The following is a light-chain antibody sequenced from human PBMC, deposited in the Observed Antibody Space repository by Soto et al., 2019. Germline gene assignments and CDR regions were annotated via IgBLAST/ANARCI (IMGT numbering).Light chain of an antibody. Sequence: QSALPQPRSLSGSPEQSVTISCTGTSSDVGGYNYVSWYQQHPGKAPKLMIYDVSNRPSGVPDRFSGSKSGNTASLTISGLQAEDEADYYCCSYAGSYSLYVFGTGTKVTVL. CDR1: SSDVGGYNY. J-gene: IGLJ1*01. CDR2: DVS. CDR3: CSYAGSYSLYV. V-gene: IGLV2-11*01.